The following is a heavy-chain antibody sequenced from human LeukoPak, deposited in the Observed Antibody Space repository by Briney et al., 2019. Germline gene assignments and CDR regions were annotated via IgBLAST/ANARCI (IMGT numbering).Heavy chain of an antibody. CDR3: ARDRTLYSYGTYY. J-gene: IGHJ4*02. CDR2: ISSSGSTI. CDR1: GFTFSDYY. Sequence: GGSLSLSCAASGFTFSDYYMSWIRQAPGKGLEWVSYISSSGSTIYYADSVKGRFTISRDNAKNSLYLQMNSLRAEDTAVYYCARDRTLYSYGTYYWGQGTLVTVSS. D-gene: IGHD5-18*01. V-gene: IGHV3-11*01.